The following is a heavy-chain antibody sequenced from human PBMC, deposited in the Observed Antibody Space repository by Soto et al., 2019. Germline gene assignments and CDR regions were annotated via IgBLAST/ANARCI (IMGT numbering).Heavy chain of an antibody. CDR1: GFTFSNYA. D-gene: IGHD6-19*01. V-gene: IGHV3-30-3*01. J-gene: IGHJ4*02. CDR3: ARDLRSSGCY. Sequence: QVQLVESGGGVIQAGGSLRLSCAASGFTFSNYAMHWVRQAPGKGLEWVAFISYDGSNRYYGDSVKGRFTISRDNSKNTLFLHMNSLRGDDTAVYYCARDLRSSGCYWGQGTLVTVSS. CDR2: ISYDGSNR.